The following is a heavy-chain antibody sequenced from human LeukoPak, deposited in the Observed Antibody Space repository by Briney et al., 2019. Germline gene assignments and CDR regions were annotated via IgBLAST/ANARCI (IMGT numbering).Heavy chain of an antibody. CDR1: GFTFSSYS. V-gene: IGHV3-21*01. CDR2: ISSSSSYI. D-gene: IGHD3-22*01. CDR3: ASTYYYARTGYLDLRAGDAFDI. Sequence: PGGSLRLSCAASGFTFSSYSMNWVRQAPGKGLEWVSFISSSSSYIYYADSVKGRFTISRDNAKNSLYLQMNSLRAEDTAVYYCASTYYYARTGYLDLRAGDAFDIWGQGTMVTVSS. J-gene: IGHJ3*02.